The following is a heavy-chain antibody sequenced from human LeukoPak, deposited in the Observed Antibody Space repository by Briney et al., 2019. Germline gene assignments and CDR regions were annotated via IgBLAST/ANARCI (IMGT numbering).Heavy chain of an antibody. J-gene: IGHJ3*02. V-gene: IGHV3-15*01. CDR1: GFTFSNAW. CDR3: TTPMVRGDPWAFDI. CDR2: IKSKTDGGTT. Sequence: PGGSLRLSCAASGFTFSNAWMSWVRQAPGKGLEWVGRIKSKTDGGTTDYAAPVKGRFTISRDDSKNTLYLQMNSLKTEDTAVYYCTTPMVRGDPWAFDIWGQGTMVTVSS. D-gene: IGHD3-10*01.